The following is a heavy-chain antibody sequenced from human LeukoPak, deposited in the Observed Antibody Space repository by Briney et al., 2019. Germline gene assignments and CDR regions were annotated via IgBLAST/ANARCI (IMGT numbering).Heavy chain of an antibody. D-gene: IGHD5-18*01. CDR1: GFTFSSYG. Sequence: GRSLILSCAASGFTFSSYGMHWVRQAPGKGLEWVAVISYDGSNKYYADSVKGRFTLSRDNSKNTLYLQMNSLSAEDTAVYYCARNGYSYGSLDYFDYWGQGTLVTVSS. V-gene: IGHV3-30*03. J-gene: IGHJ4*02. CDR2: ISYDGSNK. CDR3: ARNGYSYGSLDYFDY.